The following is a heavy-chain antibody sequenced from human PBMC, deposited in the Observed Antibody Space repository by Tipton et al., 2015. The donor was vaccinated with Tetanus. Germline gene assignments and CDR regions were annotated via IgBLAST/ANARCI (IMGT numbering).Heavy chain of an antibody. D-gene: IGHD3-16*01. CDR3: ARGVEFGHYGMDV. Sequence: QLVQSGAGVKKPGSSVMVSCRASGFTFRTYAITWVRQAPGHGLEWMGRIIPSLATADYSPKFQGRLTVTADTSTTTAYMELRSLRSEDTAVYYCARGVEFGHYGMDVWGQGTRSPSP. V-gene: IGHV1-69*09. J-gene: IGHJ6*02. CDR2: IIPSLATA. CDR1: GFTFRTYA.